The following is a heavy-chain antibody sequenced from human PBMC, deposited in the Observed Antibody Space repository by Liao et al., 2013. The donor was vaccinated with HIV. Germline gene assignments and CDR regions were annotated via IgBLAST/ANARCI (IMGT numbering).Heavy chain of an antibody. CDR1: GASVTSDDYY. Sequence: QGQLLESGPGLLKPSQTLSLTCAVSGASVTSDDYYWSWVRQSPGKGLEWIAYIYHDGHTYYNPSLQSRVSISLDTSNNQFSLKVRSVTAADTAVYYCAKGTNLDYWGQGTLVTVSS. V-gene: IGHV4-30-4*08. CDR2: IYHDGHT. J-gene: IGHJ4*02. D-gene: IGHD2-8*01. CDR3: AKGTNLDY.